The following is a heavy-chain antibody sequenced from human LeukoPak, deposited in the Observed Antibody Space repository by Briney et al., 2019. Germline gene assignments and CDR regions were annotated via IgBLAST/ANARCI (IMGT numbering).Heavy chain of an antibody. J-gene: IGHJ5*02. CDR1: GGFMSPYY. Sequence: PSETLSLTCTVSGGFMSPYYWSWLRQPSGKGLEWIGYIYYSGSTNYNPSLKSRITISEDFAKNQFSLNLPSVTAADTAVYYCARQLGNWNDWFDPWGQGTLVTVSS. D-gene: IGHD1-20*01. V-gene: IGHV4-59*08. CDR3: ARQLGNWNDWFDP. CDR2: IYYSGST.